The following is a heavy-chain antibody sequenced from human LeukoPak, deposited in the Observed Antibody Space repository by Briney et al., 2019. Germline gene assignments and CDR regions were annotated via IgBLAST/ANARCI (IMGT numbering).Heavy chain of an antibody. CDR1: GGSISSGGYS. D-gene: IGHD3-22*01. J-gene: IGHJ4*02. Sequence: SQTLSLTCAVSGGSISSGGYSWSWIRQPPGKGLEWIGYIYHSGSTYYNPSLKSRVTISVDTSKNQFSLKLSSVTAADTAVYYCARGPYYYDSSGYYARGTRFDYWGQGTLVTVSS. CDR2: IYHSGST. CDR3: ARGPYYYDSSGYYARGTRFDY. V-gene: IGHV4-30-2*01.